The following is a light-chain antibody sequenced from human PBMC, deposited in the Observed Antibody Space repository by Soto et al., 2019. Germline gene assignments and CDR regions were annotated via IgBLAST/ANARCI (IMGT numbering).Light chain of an antibody. CDR3: QQLNSYPLT. J-gene: IGKJ4*01. Sequence: IQLTQSPSSLSASLGDRVTITCRASQGISSYLTWYQQKPGKAPKLLIYAASTLHSGVPSKFSGSGSGTDFTLTISSLQPEDFATYYCQQLNSYPLTFGGGTKVEIK. V-gene: IGKV1-9*01. CDR2: AAS. CDR1: QGISSY.